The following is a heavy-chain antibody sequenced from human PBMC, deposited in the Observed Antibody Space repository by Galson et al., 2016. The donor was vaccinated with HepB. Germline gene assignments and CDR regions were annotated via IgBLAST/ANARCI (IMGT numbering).Heavy chain of an antibody. V-gene: IGHV3-7*01. CDR1: GFSFSSYW. J-gene: IGHJ4*02. CDR2: IRQDGTET. D-gene: IGHD7-27*01. CDR3: ARDWALTGAPPYDY. Sequence: SLRLSCAASGFSFSSYWMNWVRQAPGKGLEWVANIRQDGTETFYVDSVKGRFTISRDNAKNSLYLQMNSLRAEATALYYCARDWALTGAPPYDYWGQGTLVTVSS.